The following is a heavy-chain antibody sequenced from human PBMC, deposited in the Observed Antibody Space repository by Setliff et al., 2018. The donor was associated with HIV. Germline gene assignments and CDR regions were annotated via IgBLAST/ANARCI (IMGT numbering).Heavy chain of an antibody. CDR3: ARNSPFPPSSGAHFDF. J-gene: IGHJ4*02. Sequence: PSVKVSCTASGYSFTTYSINWLRQAPGQGPEWMGWIHTSTGKPTYVRDFTGRFVFSLDTSVNTAFLQISDLKTEDTAVYYCARNSPFPPSSGAHFDFWGPGTLVTV. CDR2: IHTSTGKP. V-gene: IGHV7-4-1*02. CDR1: GYSFTTYS. D-gene: IGHD3-22*01.